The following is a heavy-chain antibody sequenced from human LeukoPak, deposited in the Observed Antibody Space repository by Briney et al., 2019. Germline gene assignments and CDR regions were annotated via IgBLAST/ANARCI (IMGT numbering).Heavy chain of an antibody. CDR3: AKETYPTQLYYFDY. Sequence: GGSLRLSCAASGFVFNNYPMSWVRQAPGKGLEWVSAISGSGGSTYYADSVKGRFTISRDNSKNTLYLQMNSLRAEDTAVYYCAKETYPTQLYYFDYWGQGTLVTVSS. CDR2: ISGSGGST. V-gene: IGHV3-23*01. J-gene: IGHJ4*02. CDR1: GFVFNNYP. D-gene: IGHD2-2*01.